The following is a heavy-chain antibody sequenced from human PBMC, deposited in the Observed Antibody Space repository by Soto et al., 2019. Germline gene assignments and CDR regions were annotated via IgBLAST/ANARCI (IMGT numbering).Heavy chain of an antibody. V-gene: IGHV1-8*02. Sequence: GASVKVSCKASGYTFTSYDINWVRQATGQGLEWMGWMNPNSGNTGYAQKFQGRVTMTRNTSISTAYMELSSLRSEDTAVYYCARGVGYSSIWYWRASYYYCMGGWAKGTTVTLSS. CDR3: ARGVGYSSIWYWRASYYYCMGG. J-gene: IGHJ6*03. D-gene: IGHD6-13*01. CDR2: MNPNSGNT. CDR1: GYTFTSYD.